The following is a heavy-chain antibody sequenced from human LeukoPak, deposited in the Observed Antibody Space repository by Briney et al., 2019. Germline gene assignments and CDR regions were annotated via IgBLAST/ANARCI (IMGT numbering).Heavy chain of an antibody. CDR2: ISSTGGTI. CDR3: ARVLMYAFDI. CDR1: GFSVSSNY. J-gene: IGHJ3*02. Sequence: PGGSLRLSCAASGFSVSSNYMSWVRQAPGKGLEWVSYISSTGGTIKYADSVKGRFTISRDNAKNSLYLQMKSLRAEDTALYYCARVLMYAFDIWGQGTPVTVSS. V-gene: IGHV3-11*04. D-gene: IGHD3-9*01.